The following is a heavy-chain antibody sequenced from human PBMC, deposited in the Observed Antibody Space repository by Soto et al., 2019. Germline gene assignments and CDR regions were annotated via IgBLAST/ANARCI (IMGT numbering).Heavy chain of an antibody. D-gene: IGHD3-16*01. V-gene: IGHV4-38-2*02. CDR2: ILHSGAT. CDR3: GRDEYNNYGGPGC. CDR1: CYSMSSGYV. Sequence: LSLTRTVSCYSMSSGYVWGLIRQPPGKGLEWIGSILHSGATFYNPSLKSRFTISVDTSRNQFSLMLTSVSAADAAVYYCGRDEYNNYGGPGCWGQGTLVTVSS. J-gene: IGHJ4*02.